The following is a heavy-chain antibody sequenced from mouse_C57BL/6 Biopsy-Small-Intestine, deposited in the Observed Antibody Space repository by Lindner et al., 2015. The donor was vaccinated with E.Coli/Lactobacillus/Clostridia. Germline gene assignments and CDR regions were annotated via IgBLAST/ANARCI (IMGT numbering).Heavy chain of an antibody. CDR3: ARTVNFAYFDY. Sequence: VQLQESGPELVKPGASVKISCKASGYAFSSSWMNWVKQRPGKGLEWIGRIYPGDGDTNYNGLFRAKATLTADKSSSTAYMQLSSLTSEDSAVYFCARTVNFAYFDYWGQGTALTVSS. J-gene: IGHJ2*01. CDR2: IYPGDGDT. D-gene: IGHD1-1*01. CDR1: GYAFSSSW. V-gene: IGHV1-82*01.